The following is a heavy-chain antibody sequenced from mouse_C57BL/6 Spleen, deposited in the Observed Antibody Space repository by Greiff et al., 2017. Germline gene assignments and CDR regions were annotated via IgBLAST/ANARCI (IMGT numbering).Heavy chain of an antibody. J-gene: IGHJ4*01. CDR3: ARSSPLLRYAMDY. CDR1: GYTFTSYW. D-gene: IGHD1-2*01. CDR2: IYPGSGST. V-gene: IGHV1-55*01. Sequence: VQLQQPGAELVKPGASVKMSCKASGYTFTSYWITWVKQRPGRGLAWIGDIYPGSGSTNYNEKFKSKATMTVDTSSSTAYMQLSSLTSEDSAVYYCARSSPLLRYAMDYWGQGTSGTVSS.